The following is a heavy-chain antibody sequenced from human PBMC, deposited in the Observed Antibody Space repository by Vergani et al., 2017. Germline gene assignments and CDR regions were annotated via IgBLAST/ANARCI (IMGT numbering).Heavy chain of an antibody. CDR1: GYSISSGYY. D-gene: IGHD3-10*01. CDR2: IYHSGST. CDR3: ARQPSPVGEDY. Sequence: QVQLQESGPGLVKPSETLSLTCAVSGYSISSGYYWGWIWQPPGKGLEWIGSIYHSGSTYYNPSLKSRVTISVDTSKNQFSLKLSSVTAADTAVYYCARQPSPVGEDYWGQGTLVTVSS. J-gene: IGHJ4*02. V-gene: IGHV4-38-2*01.